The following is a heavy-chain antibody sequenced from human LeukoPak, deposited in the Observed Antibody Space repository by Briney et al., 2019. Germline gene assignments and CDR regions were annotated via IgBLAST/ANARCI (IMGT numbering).Heavy chain of an antibody. V-gene: IGHV1-69*04. Sequence: ASVKVSCKGSVGTLSRYAISWVRQAPRQGLEWVGRISPILGIANYAQKCQGRVTITADKATSTAYMKLSSLSSEVTAVYYCARGCCGGGCYRFDPWGQGTLVTVSS. CDR2: ISPILGIA. CDR1: VGTLSRYA. J-gene: IGHJ5*02. CDR3: ARGCCGGGCYRFDP. D-gene: IGHD2-21*01.